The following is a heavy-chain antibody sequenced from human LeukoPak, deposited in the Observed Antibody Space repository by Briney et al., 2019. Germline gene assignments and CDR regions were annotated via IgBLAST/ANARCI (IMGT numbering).Heavy chain of an antibody. CDR3: ARDGDRDGYSNFDY. D-gene: IGHD5-24*01. Sequence: GGSLRLSCAASGFTFSDYYMSWIRQAPGKGLKWVSYISSSDSTIYYADSVKGRFTISRDNAKNSLYLQMNSLRAEDTAVYYCARDGDRDGYSNFDYWGQGTLVTVSS. CDR2: ISSSDSTI. V-gene: IGHV3-11*01. CDR1: GFTFSDYY. J-gene: IGHJ4*02.